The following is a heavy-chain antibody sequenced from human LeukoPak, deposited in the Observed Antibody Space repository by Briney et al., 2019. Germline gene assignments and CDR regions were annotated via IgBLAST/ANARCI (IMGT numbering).Heavy chain of an antibody. Sequence: SETLSLTCTVSGGSISSYYWNWIRQPPGTGLEWIGYLYYSGSTNYNPSLKSRVTISVDTSKNQFSLKLSSVTAADTAVYYCATRYCSSTSCYGTDAFDIWGQGTMVTVSS. D-gene: IGHD2-2*01. CDR3: ATRYCSSTSCYGTDAFDI. CDR1: GGSISSYY. J-gene: IGHJ3*02. V-gene: IGHV4-59*08. CDR2: LYYSGST.